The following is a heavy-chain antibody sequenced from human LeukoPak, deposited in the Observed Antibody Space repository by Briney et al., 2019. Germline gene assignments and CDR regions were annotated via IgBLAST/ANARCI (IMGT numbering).Heavy chain of an antibody. D-gene: IGHD2-21*02. Sequence: GGSLRLSCAASGFTVSSRYMSWVRQAPGKGLEWVSVIHGDGSTYYADYVEGRFTISRDNSKNTLYLQMNSLRAEDTAVYYCGRGESSDCRCIDGWGQGTLVSVSS. CDR3: GRGESSDCRCIDG. J-gene: IGHJ4*02. CDR2: IHGDGST. V-gene: IGHV3-53*01. CDR1: GFTVSSRY.